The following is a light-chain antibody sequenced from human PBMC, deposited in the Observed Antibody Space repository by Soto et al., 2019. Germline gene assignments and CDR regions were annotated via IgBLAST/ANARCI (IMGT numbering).Light chain of an antibody. Sequence: TRSPVTRSLSTEVRATLSCRASESVSSNYLGWYEQIPGQMPRLLIYGTSRRATGVPDRFSGSGSGTDFTLTISRLEPEDSAVYYCQQYGSSGPVGQVSKV. CDR1: ESVSSNY. J-gene: IGKJ1*01. V-gene: IGKV3-20*01. CDR2: GTS. CDR3: QQYGSSGP.